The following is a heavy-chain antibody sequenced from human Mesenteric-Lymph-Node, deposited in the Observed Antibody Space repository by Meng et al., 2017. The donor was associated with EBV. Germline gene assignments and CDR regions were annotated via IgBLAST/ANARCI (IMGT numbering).Heavy chain of an antibody. CDR2: ISAYNSNT. J-gene: IGHJ4*02. CDR1: GYPFTNFG. V-gene: IGHV1-18*01. CDR3: ARISDYDSSGLDY. Sequence: QVQLVQSGGEIQKPGSSAKVSCKAAGYPFTNFGITWVRQAPGQGLEWLGWISAYNSNTDYAQSLQGRVIMTKDTSTSTAYMDLRSLRPDDTAVYYCARISDYDSSGLDYWGQGTLVTVSS. D-gene: IGHD3-22*01.